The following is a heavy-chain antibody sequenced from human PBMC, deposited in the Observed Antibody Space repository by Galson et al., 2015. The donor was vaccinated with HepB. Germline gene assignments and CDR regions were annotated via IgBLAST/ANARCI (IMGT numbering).Heavy chain of an antibody. CDR1: GFTFGDYA. V-gene: IGHV3-49*03. CDR2: MRSKGDGGTA. Sequence: SLRLSCAASGFTFGDYAMSWFRQAPGKGLEWVGFMRSKGDGGTAEYAASVKDRFSLSRDDSKSIAYLQMNSLKTEDTAVYYCAMDTAAHYWGQGTLVTVSS. J-gene: IGHJ4*02. CDR3: AMDTAAHY. D-gene: IGHD5-18*01.